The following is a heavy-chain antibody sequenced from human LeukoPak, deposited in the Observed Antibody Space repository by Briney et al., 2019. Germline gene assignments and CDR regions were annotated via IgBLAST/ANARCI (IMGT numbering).Heavy chain of an antibody. CDR3: ARVEFIAAAVTYDY. CDR1: GGSISSSNW. D-gene: IGHD6-13*01. V-gene: IGHV4-4*02. Sequence: KPSGTLSLTCAVSGGSISSSNWWSWVRQPPGKGLEWIGEIYHSGSTNYNPSLKSRVTISVDKSKNQFSLKLSSATAADTAVYYCARVEFIAAAVTYDYWGQGTLVTVSS. CDR2: IYHSGST. J-gene: IGHJ4*02.